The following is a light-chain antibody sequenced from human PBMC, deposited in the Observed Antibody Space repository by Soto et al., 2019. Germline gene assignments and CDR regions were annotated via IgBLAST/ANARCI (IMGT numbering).Light chain of an antibody. Sequence: DIQMTQSPSSLSASVGNRFTITCRASQSISTYLNWYQQKPGKAPKLLIYAASSLQSGVPSRFSGSGSGTLFTLTISSLQPEDFATYYCQQTSSTPVTFGQGRRLEIK. CDR2: AAS. V-gene: IGKV1-39*01. CDR1: QSISTY. CDR3: QQTSSTPVT. J-gene: IGKJ5*01.